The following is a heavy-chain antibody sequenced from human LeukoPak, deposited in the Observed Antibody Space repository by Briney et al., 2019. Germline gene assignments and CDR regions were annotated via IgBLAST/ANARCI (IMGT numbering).Heavy chain of an antibody. D-gene: IGHD6-13*01. CDR3: ARYAGGISATGTRPFDY. J-gene: IGHJ4*02. V-gene: IGHV4-39*01. CDR2: IYYSGST. CDR1: GASFSSSTYY. Sequence: SETLSLTCTVSGASFSSSTYYWGWIRQPPGKGLEWIGSIYYSGSTYYNPSLKSRVTMSVDTSKNQFPLKLSSVTAADTAVYYCARYAGGISATGTRPFDYWGQGTLVTVSS.